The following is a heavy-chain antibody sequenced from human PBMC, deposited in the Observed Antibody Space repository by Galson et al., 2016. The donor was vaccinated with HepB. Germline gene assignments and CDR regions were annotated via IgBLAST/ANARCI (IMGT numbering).Heavy chain of an antibody. V-gene: IGHV3-7*01. Sequence: SLRLXCAASGXXFSXXXMSXXXQAXGKGLEWVANIHHVGGERYYVDSVRGRFTISRDDAKNSLFLQMNSLRVDDTAVYYCAREFDRSVQYWGQGVLVTVSS. D-gene: IGHD3-22*01. CDR1: GXXFSXXX. CDR3: AREFDRSVQY. CDR2: IHHVGGER. J-gene: IGHJ4*02.